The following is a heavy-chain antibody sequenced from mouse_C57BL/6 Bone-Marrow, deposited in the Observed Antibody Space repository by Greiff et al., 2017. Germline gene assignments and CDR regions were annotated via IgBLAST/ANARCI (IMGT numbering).Heavy chain of an antibody. CDR2: IHPNSGST. D-gene: IGHD2-1*01. CDR1: GYTFTSYW. V-gene: IGHV1-64*01. CDR3: TPYGNYDYAMDY. Sequence: VQLQQPGAELVKPGASVKLSCKASGYTFTSYWMHWVKQRPGQGLEWIGMIHPNSGSTNYNEKFKSKATLTVDKSSSTAYMQLSSLTSEDSAVYYCTPYGNYDYAMDYWGQGTSVTVSS. J-gene: IGHJ4*01.